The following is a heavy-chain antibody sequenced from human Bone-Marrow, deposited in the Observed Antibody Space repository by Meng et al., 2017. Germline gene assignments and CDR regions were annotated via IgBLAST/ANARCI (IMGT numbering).Heavy chain of an antibody. CDR1: GYSISSGYY. J-gene: IGHJ4*02. V-gene: IGHV4-38-2*01. Sequence: SQTRSLTCAVSGYSISSGYYWGWVRQPPGKGLEWIGSIYHTGATYYNPSLKSRVTISVDTSTNQFSLKVTSVTAADTAVYYCARGSGAYSYWGQGTLVTVSS. CDR3: ARGSGAYSY. D-gene: IGHD1-26*01. CDR2: IYHTGAT.